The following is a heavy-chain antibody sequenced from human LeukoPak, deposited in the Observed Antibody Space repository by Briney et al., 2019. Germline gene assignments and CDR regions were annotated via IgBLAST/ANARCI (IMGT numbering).Heavy chain of an antibody. CDR2: IKHSGST. V-gene: IGHV4-34*01. J-gene: IGHJ1*01. D-gene: IGHD4-17*01. Sequence: SETLSLTCAVYGGSFSGYYWTWIRQPPGKGLEWIGEIKHSGSTNYNPSLKSRVTISVDTSKNQFSLRLTSVTAADTALYYCARPTTVTTHYFQHWGQGTLVTVSS. CDR1: GGSFSGYY. CDR3: ARPTTVTTHYFQH.